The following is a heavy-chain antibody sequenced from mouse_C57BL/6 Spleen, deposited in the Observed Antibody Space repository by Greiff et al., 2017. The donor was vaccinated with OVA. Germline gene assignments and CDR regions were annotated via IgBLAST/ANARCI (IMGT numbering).Heavy chain of an antibody. V-gene: IGHV5-9-1*02. J-gene: IGHJ2*01. D-gene: IGHD2-3*01. Sequence: EVHLVESGEGLVKPGGSLKLSCAASGFTFSSYAMSWVRQTPEKRLEWVAYISSGGDYIYYADTVKGGFTISRDNARNTLYLQMSSLKSEDTAMYYCTRADDGYYYFDYWGQGPTLTVSS. CDR3: TRADDGYYYFDY. CDR2: ISSGGDYI. CDR1: GFTFSSYA.